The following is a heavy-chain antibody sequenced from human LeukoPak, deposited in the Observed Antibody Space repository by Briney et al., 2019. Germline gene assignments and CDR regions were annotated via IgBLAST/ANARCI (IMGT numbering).Heavy chain of an antibody. CDR3: ARGLTTVTAYFEY. CDR2: ITWNGGRI. J-gene: IGHJ4*02. CDR1: RFTFDDFA. V-gene: IGHV3-9*01. D-gene: IGHD4-17*01. Sequence: GGSLRLSCAASRFTFDDFAMHWVRQTPGKGLEWVSSITWNGGRIGYADSVKGRFTISRDNTRNSLYLQMNSLRTEDTAFYYCARGLTTVTAYFEYWGQGTLVTVSS.